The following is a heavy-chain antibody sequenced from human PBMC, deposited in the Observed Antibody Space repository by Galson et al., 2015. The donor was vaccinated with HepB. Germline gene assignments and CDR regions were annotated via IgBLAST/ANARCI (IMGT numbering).Heavy chain of an antibody. CDR1: GYTFTSYY. CDR3: AREDYYDSSGYRNDDAFDI. CDR2: INPSGGST. D-gene: IGHD3-22*01. J-gene: IGHJ3*02. Sequence: SVKVSCKASGYTFTSYYMHWVRQAPGQGLEWMGIINPSGGSTSYAQKFQGRVTMTRDTSTSTVYMELSSLRSEDTAVYYCAREDYYDSSGYRNDDAFDIWGQGTMVTVSS. V-gene: IGHV1-46*01.